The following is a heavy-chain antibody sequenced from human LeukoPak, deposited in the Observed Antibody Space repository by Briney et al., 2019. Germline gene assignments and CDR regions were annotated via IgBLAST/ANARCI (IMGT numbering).Heavy chain of an antibody. V-gene: IGHV1-8*02. D-gene: IGHD2-2*01. CDR1: GYTFTGYY. CDR3: ARGETTYQLLQDY. Sequence: ASVKVSCKASGYTFTGYYMHWVRQAPGQGLEWMGWINPNSGGTGYAQKFQGRVTMTRNTSISTAYMELGSLRSEDTAVYYCARGETTYQLLQDYWGQGTLVTVSS. J-gene: IGHJ4*02. CDR2: INPNSGGT.